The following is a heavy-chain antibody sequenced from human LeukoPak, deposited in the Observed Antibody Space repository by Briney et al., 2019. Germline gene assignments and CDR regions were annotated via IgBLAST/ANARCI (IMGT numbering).Heavy chain of an antibody. J-gene: IGHJ4*02. CDR1: GFTFSSYS. CDR2: ISSSGSYI. D-gene: IGHD1/OR15-1a*01. V-gene: IGHV3-21*01. Sequence: GGSLRLSCAASGFTFSSYSMNWVRQAPGKGLEWVSSISSSGSYILHADSAKGRFTISRDNAQNSLYLQMNSLRAEDTAVYYCAREGPINNGDLDYWGQGTLVTVS. CDR3: AREGPINNGDLDY.